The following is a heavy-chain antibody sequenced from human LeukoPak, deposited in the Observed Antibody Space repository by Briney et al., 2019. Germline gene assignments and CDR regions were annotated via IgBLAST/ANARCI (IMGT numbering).Heavy chain of an antibody. CDR2: IYYSGST. CDR1: GGSISSYY. D-gene: IGHD1-1*01. V-gene: IGHV4-59*01. J-gene: IGHJ6*02. CDR3: ARAQLNLLVDFGMDV. Sequence: SETLSLTCTVSGGSISSYYWSWIRQPPGRGLEWIGYIYYSGSTNYNPSLKSRVTISVDTSKNQFSLKLSSVTAVDTAVYYCARAQLNLLVDFGMDVWGQGTTVTDSS.